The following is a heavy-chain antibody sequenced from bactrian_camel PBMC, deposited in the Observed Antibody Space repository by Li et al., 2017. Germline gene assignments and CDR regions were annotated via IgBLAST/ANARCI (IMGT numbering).Heavy chain of an antibody. J-gene: IGHJ4*01. Sequence: VQLVESGGGSVQAGGSLRLSCAASGYTYNRNCMAWFRQAPGKEREGVARIATGSGNTYYADSVKGRFTISRDNAKNTMYLQLNSLKTEDTATYYCATARWLAPSDHWALGTQVTVS. CDR2: IATGSGNT. CDR1: GYTYNRNC. CDR3: ATARWLAPSDH. V-gene: IGHV3S1*01. D-gene: IGHD1*01.